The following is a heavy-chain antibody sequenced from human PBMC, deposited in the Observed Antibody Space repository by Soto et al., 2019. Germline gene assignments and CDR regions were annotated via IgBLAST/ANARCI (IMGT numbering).Heavy chain of an antibody. CDR1: GGSIRRYY. J-gene: IGHJ4*02. Sequence: SETLSLTCTVTGGSIRRYYWSWIRQSPGKGLEWIGSIFYSGITNYNPSLKSRVTMSVDTSKNQFSLKLSSVTAADTAVYYCARGSTGYSSSWYSYWGQGTLVTVSS. CDR2: IFYSGIT. CDR3: ARGSTGYSSSWYSY. V-gene: IGHV4-59*08. D-gene: IGHD6-13*01.